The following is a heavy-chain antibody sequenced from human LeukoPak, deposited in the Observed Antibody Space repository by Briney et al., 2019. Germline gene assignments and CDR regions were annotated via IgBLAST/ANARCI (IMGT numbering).Heavy chain of an antibody. CDR1: GFTFSRSA. Sequence: HPGGSLRLSCAASGFTFSRSAMTWVRQTPGKGLDWVSSISSSGNTYYADSVKGRFTISRDNSKNMLYLQMNNLRAEDTAVYYCVKGRISEDGLDFWGQGTLVTVSS. CDR2: ISSSGNT. D-gene: IGHD6-13*01. J-gene: IGHJ4*02. V-gene: IGHV3-23*01. CDR3: VKGRISEDGLDF.